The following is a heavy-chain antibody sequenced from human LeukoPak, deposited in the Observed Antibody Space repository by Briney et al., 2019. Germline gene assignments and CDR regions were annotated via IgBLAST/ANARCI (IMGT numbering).Heavy chain of an antibody. CDR2: IKSDESTR. J-gene: IGHJ4*02. CDR1: GFTFTSYW. Sequence: GGSLRLSCAASGFTFTSYWMHWVRQAPGKGLVWVSRIKSDESTRDYADFVKGRFTISRDNARNTVYLQINSLIAEDTAVYYCAKDLTSDYDSSGYLYWGQGTLVTVSS. CDR3: AKDLTSDYDSSGYLY. D-gene: IGHD3-22*01. V-gene: IGHV3-74*01.